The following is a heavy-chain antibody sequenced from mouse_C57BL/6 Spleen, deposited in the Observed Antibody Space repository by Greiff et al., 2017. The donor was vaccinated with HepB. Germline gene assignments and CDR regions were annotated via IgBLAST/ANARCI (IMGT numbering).Heavy chain of an antibody. V-gene: IGHV5-6*01. CDR3: ARLNYYGSSPHWYFDV. J-gene: IGHJ1*03. CDR2: ISSGGSYT. D-gene: IGHD1-1*01. CDR1: GFTFSSYG. Sequence: EVKVVESGGDLVKPGGSLKLSCAASGFTFSSYGMSWVRQTPDKRLEWVATISSGGSYTYYPDSVKGRFTISRDNAKNNLYLQMGSLKSEDTAMYYCARLNYYGSSPHWYFDVWGTGTTVTVS.